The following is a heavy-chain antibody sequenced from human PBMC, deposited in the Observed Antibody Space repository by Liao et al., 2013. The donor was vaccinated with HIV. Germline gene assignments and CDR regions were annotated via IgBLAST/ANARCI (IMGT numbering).Heavy chain of an antibody. V-gene: IGHV4-4*07. CDR3: ARHDGVVGSTSGSFDI. CDR2: ASTSENT. CDR1: GGSVSTYY. J-gene: IGHJ3*02. Sequence: QVQLQESGPGLVKPSGTLSLTCTVSGGSVSTYYWSWIRQPAGKGLEWIGRASTSENTNYNPSLKSRVTMSVDTSKNHFSLKLISVTAADTAVYFCARHDGVVGSTSGSFDIWGQGTMVTVSS. D-gene: IGHD1-26*01.